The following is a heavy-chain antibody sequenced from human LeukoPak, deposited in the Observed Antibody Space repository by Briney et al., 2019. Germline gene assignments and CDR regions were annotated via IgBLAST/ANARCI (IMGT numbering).Heavy chain of an antibody. CDR3: AKWGYYYGSGSYYDDY. D-gene: IGHD3-10*01. V-gene: IGHV3-23*01. CDR1: GFTFSSYA. J-gene: IGHJ4*02. Sequence: GGSLRLSCAASGFTFSSYAMSWVRQAPGKGLEWGSAISGSGGSTYYADSVKGRFTISRDNSKNTLYLQMNSLRAEDTAVYYCAKWGYYYGSGSYYDDYWGQGTLVTVSS. CDR2: ISGSGGST.